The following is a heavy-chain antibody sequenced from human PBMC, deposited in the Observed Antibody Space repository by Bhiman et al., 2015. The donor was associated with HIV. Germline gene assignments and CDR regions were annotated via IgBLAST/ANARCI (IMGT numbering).Heavy chain of an antibody. D-gene: IGHD7-27*01. V-gene: IGHV3-74*01. J-gene: IGHJ3*02. CDR3: ARPGALLAFDI. Sequence: EVQLVESGGGLVQPGGSLRLSCAASGFTFSSYWMHWVRQAPGKGLVWVSRIDSDGSSTTYADSVKGRFTISRDNAKNTLYLQMNSLRVEDTAVYYCARPGALLAFDIWGQGTMVTVSS. CDR1: GFTFSSYW. CDR2: IDSDGSST.